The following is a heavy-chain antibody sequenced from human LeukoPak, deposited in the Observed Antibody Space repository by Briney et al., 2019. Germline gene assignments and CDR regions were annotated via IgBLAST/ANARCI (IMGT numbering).Heavy chain of an antibody. CDR2: IYHSGST. Sequence: PSETLSLTCTVSGGSISSGGYYWGWIRQPPGKGLEWIGYIYHSGSTYYNPSLKSRVTISVDRSKNQFSLKLSSVTAADTAVYYCARDRAYYDFWSGLDYWGQGTLVTVSS. D-gene: IGHD3-3*01. J-gene: IGHJ4*02. CDR3: ARDRAYYDFWSGLDY. V-gene: IGHV4-30-2*01. CDR1: GGSISSGGYY.